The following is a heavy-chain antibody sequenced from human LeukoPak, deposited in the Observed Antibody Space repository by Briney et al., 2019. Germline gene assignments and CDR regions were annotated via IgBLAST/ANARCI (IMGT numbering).Heavy chain of an antibody. D-gene: IGHD6-19*01. V-gene: IGHV3-48*01. CDR1: GFTFSDFN. CDR3: ARPTSSGWYPH. Sequence: GGSLRLSCAASGFTFSDFNMNWVRQAPGKGLEWVSYITGSSSTIYYADSVKGRFTISRDNAKNSLYLQMNSLRAEDMAVYYCARPTSSGWYPHWGQGTMVTVSS. J-gene: IGHJ3*01. CDR2: ITGSSSTI.